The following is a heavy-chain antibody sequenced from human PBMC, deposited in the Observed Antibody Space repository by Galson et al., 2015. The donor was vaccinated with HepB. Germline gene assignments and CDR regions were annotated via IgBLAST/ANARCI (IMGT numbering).Heavy chain of an antibody. D-gene: IGHD2-15*01. J-gene: IGHJ4*02. CDR3: AHRLGPARMWNWWDFDY. V-gene: IGHV2-5*02. CDR2: IYWDDDK. Sequence: PALVKPTQTLTLTCTFSGFSLSTSGVGVGWIRQPPGKALEWLAFIYWDDDKRYSPSLKSRLTINKDTSKNQVVLTVTNMDPVDTATYYCAHRLGPARMWNWWDFDYWGQGTLVTVSS. CDR1: GFSLSTSGVG.